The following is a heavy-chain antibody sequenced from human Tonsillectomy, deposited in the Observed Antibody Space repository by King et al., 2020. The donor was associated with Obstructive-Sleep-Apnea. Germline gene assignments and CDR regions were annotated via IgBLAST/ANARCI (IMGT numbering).Heavy chain of an antibody. J-gene: IGHJ3*02. CDR2: IYYSGST. CDR3: ARGGIEEYDSSGYYSGLFFDI. V-gene: IGHV4-31*03. Sequence: LQLQESGPGLVKPSQTLSLTCTVSGGSISSGGYYWSWIRQHPGKGLEWIGYIYYSGSTYYNPSLKSRVTISVDTSKNQFSLKLSSVTAADTAVYYFARGGIEEYDSSGYYSGLFFDIWGQGTMVTVSS. D-gene: IGHD3-22*01. CDR1: GGSISSGGYY.